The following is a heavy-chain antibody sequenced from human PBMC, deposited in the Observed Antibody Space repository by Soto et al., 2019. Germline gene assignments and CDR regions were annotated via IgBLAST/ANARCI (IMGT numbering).Heavy chain of an antibody. Sequence: QVQLVESGGGVVQPGRSLRLSCAASGFTFSSYGMHWVRQAPGKGLEWVAVISYDGSNKYYADSVKGRFTISRDNSKNTLYLQMNSLRAEDTAVYYCAKDPFRYSSSWYYFDYWGPGTLVTVSS. V-gene: IGHV3-30*18. CDR3: AKDPFRYSSSWYYFDY. CDR1: GFTFSSYG. D-gene: IGHD6-13*01. J-gene: IGHJ4*02. CDR2: ISYDGSNK.